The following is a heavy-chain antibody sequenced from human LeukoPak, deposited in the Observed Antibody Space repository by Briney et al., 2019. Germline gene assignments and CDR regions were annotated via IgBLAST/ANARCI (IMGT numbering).Heavy chain of an antibody. CDR2: ISWNSGSI. J-gene: IGHJ6*03. CDR3: AKGARGTYYYYMDV. Sequence: SLRLSCAASGFTFDDYAMHWVRQAPGKGLEWVSGISWNSGSIGYADSVKGRFPISRDNAKNSLYLQMNSLRAEDMALYYCAKGARGTYYYYMDVWGKGTTVTVSS. D-gene: IGHD3-10*01. CDR1: GFTFDDYA. V-gene: IGHV3-9*03.